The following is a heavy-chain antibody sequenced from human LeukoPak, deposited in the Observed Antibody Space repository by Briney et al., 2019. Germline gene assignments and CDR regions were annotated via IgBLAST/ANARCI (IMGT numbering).Heavy chain of an antibody. Sequence: GGSLRLSCAASGFTFSSYAMSWVRQAPGKGLEWVSAISGSGGSTYYADSVKGRFTISRDNSKNTLYLQMNSLRAEDTAVYYCAKAKEFWSGYSYYFDYWGQGTLVTVSS. CDR2: ISGSGGST. CDR3: AKAKEFWSGYSYYFDY. D-gene: IGHD3-3*01. CDR1: GFTFSSYA. J-gene: IGHJ4*02. V-gene: IGHV3-23*01.